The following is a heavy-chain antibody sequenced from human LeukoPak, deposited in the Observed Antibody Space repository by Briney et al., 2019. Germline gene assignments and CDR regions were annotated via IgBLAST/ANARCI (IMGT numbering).Heavy chain of an antibody. CDR3: ARGGAARPDY. D-gene: IGHD6-6*01. J-gene: IGHJ4*02. V-gene: IGHV3-48*04. Sequence: GGSLRLSCAASGFTFSSYWMSWVRQAPGKGLEWVSYISSSSSNIAYADSVKGRFTISRDNVKNSLYLQINSLRVEDTSVYYCARGGAARPDYWGQGTLVTVSS. CDR1: GFTFSSYW. CDR2: ISSSSSNI.